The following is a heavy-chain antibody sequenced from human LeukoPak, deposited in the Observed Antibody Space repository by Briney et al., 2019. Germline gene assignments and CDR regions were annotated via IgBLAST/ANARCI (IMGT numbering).Heavy chain of an antibody. J-gene: IGHJ6*03. CDR3: ARRTGYYYYYYMDV. D-gene: IGHD2-8*02. CDR1: GYSISSGYY. CDR2: IYHSGST. V-gene: IGHV4-38-2*01. Sequence: PSETLSLTCAVSGYSISSGYYWGWIRQPPGKGLEWIGSIYHSGSTYYNPSLKSRVTMSVDTSKNQFSLKLSSVTAADTAVYYCARRTGYYYYYYMDVWGKGTTVTVSS.